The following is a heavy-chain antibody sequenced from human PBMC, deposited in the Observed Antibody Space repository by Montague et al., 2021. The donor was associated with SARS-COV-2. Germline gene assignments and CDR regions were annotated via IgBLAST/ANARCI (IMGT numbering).Heavy chain of an antibody. CDR3: VRRKRSAGAMDV. J-gene: IGHJ6*02. D-gene: IGHD3-10*01. Sequence: SLRLSCAASGFTFNTYWTNWVRQAPGKGLEWVANINQDGSEEYYVGSVKGRFTISRDNAKNSLDLQMNSLRVDDTAVYYSVRRKRSAGAMDVWGQGTPVTVFS. CDR2: INQDGSEE. V-gene: IGHV3-7*01. CDR1: GFTFNTYW.